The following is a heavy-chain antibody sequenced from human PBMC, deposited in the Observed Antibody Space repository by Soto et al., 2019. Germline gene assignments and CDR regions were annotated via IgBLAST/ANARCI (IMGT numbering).Heavy chain of an antibody. J-gene: IGHJ4*02. CDR1: GGSISSYY. D-gene: IGHD3-10*01. CDR2: IYYTGST. CDR3: ARDKGYYGSD. Sequence: WETLSLTCTVSGGSISSYYWSWIRQPPGKGLEWIGYIYYTGSTNYNPSLESRVTISVDTSKNQFSLKLSSVTAADTAVYYCARDKGYYGSDWGQGTRVTVSS. V-gene: IGHV4-59*01.